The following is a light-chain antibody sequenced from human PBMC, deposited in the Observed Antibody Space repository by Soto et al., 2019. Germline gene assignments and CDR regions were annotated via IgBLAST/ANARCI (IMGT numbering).Light chain of an antibody. CDR1: SGHSSYA. J-gene: IGLJ2*01. V-gene: IGLV4-69*01. CDR3: QTWDTGARVV. CDR2: LSSDGSH. Sequence: QSVLTQSPSASASLGASVKLTCTLSSGHSSYAIAWHQQQPEKGPRYLMKLSSDGSHSKGDGIPDRFSGSRSGAERYLTISSLQSEDEADYYCQTWDTGARVVFVGGTKVTVL.